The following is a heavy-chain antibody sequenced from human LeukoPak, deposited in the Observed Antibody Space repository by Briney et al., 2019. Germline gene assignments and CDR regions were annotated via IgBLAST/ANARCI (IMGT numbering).Heavy chain of an antibody. D-gene: IGHD3-3*01. J-gene: IGHJ4*02. V-gene: IGHV3-43D*04. CDR3: AKAKRRITIFGFDY. CDR1: GFTFDDYA. Sequence: PGGSLRLSCAASGFTFDDYAMHWVRQAPGKGLEWVSLISWDGGSTYYADSVKGRFTISRDNSKNSLYLQMNSLRAEDTALYYCAKAKRRITIFGFDYWGQGTLVTVSS. CDR2: ISWDGGST.